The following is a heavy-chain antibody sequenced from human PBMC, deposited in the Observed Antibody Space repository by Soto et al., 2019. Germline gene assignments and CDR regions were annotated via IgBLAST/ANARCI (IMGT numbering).Heavy chain of an antibody. CDR1: GGSISSYY. Sequence: SETLSLTCTVSGGSISSYYWSWIRQPPGKGLEWIGYIYYSGSTNYNPSLKSRVTISVDTSKNQFSLKLSSVTAADTAVYYCARGLYYYDSSGPFYYWGQGTLVTVSS. J-gene: IGHJ4*02. CDR3: ARGLYYYDSSGPFYY. V-gene: IGHV4-59*01. CDR2: IYYSGST. D-gene: IGHD3-22*01.